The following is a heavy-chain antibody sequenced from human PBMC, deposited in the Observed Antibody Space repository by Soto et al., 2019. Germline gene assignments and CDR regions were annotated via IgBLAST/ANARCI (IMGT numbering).Heavy chain of an antibody. CDR2: ITPNSGGT. J-gene: IGHJ6*01. CDR1: GYTFTGYY. D-gene: IGHD3-10*01. Sequence: ASVKVSCMASGYTFTGYYLHWVRQSPGQGLEWMGWITPNSGGTNYAQKFQGRVTMTRDTSISTAYMELSRLRSDDTAVYYCARGNYYGSRGFYGMDVWGQGTTVTVSS. CDR3: ARGNYYGSRGFYGMDV. V-gene: IGHV1-2*02.